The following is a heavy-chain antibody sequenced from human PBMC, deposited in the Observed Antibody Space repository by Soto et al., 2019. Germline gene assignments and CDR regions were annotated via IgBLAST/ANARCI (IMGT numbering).Heavy chain of an antibody. CDR3: ARDGGNSLGYCSSTSCYVDY. CDR2: ISSSSSTI. CDR1: GFTFSSYS. V-gene: IGHV3-48*01. J-gene: IGHJ4*02. D-gene: IGHD2-2*01. Sequence: PGGSLRLSCAASGFTFSSYSMNWVRQAPGKGLEWVSYISSSSSTIYYADSVKGRFTISRDNAKNSLYLQMNSLRAEDTAVYYCARDGGNSLGYCSSTSCYVDYWGQGTLVTVSS.